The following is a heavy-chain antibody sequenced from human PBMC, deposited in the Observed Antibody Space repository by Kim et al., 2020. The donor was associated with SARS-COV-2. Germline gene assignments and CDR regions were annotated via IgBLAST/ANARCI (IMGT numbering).Heavy chain of an antibody. CDR3: ARDLQWELLPYYYYGMDV. D-gene: IGHD1-26*01. J-gene: IGHJ6*02. CDR2: ISSSSSTI. Sequence: GGSLRLSCAASGFTFSSYSMNWVRQAPGKGLEWVSYISSSSSTIYYADSVKGRFTISRDNAKNSLYLQMNSLRDEDTAVYYCARDLQWELLPYYYYGMDVWGQGTTVTVSS. CDR1: GFTFSSYS. V-gene: IGHV3-48*02.